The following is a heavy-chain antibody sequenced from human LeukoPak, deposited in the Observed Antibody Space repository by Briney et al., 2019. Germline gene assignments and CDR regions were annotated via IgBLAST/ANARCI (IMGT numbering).Heavy chain of an antibody. J-gene: IGHJ4*02. CDR1: GGSFSGYY. V-gene: IGHV4-34*01. D-gene: IGHD6-19*01. CDR3: ARATRGGWSTPYYFDY. CDR2: INHSGST. Sequence: SETLSFTCAVYGGSFSGYYWSWIRQPPGKGLEWIGEINHSGSTNYNPSLKSRVTISVDTSKNQFSLKLSSVTAADTAVYYCARATRGGWSTPYYFDYWGQGTLVTVSS.